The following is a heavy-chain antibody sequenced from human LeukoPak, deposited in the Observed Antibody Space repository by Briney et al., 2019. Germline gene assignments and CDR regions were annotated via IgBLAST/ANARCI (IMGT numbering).Heavy chain of an antibody. Sequence: GGSLRLSCAASGFTFSNYWMHWVRQAPGMGPVWVSRISTDGSITNYADSVKGRFTISRDNAKNTLFLQMNSLRAEDTAVYYCARDRFGSGSYWGQGTLVTVSS. CDR3: ARDRFGSGSY. V-gene: IGHV3-74*01. CDR1: GFTFSNYW. CDR2: ISTDGSIT. D-gene: IGHD1-26*01. J-gene: IGHJ4*02.